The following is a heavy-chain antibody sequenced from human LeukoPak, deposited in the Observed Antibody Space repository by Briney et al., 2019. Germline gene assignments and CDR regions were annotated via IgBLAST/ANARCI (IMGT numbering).Heavy chain of an antibody. CDR1: GYTLTELS. J-gene: IGHJ4*02. Sequence: GASVKVSCKVSGYTLTELSMHWVRQAPGQGLEWMGGFDPEDGETFYAQKFQGRVPMTKDASTDTAYMELSSLRSEDTAVYYCTTDYYYDSSGSYYTIDYWGQGTPVTVSS. D-gene: IGHD3-22*01. V-gene: IGHV1-24*01. CDR3: TTDYYYDSSGSYYTIDY. CDR2: FDPEDGET.